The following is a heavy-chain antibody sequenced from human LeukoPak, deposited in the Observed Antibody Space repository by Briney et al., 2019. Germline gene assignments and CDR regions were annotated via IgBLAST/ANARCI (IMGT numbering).Heavy chain of an antibody. Sequence: PGGSLRLSCAASGFTFINDWMHWGRQAPGKGLVWVSRINTDGSTTTYADSVKGRFTISRDNAKNTLYLQMNSLRVEDTAVYYCARGRGGSYHYWGQGTLVTVSS. V-gene: IGHV3-74*01. CDR3: ARGRGGSYHY. D-gene: IGHD1-26*01. CDR1: GFTFINDW. CDR2: INTDGSTT. J-gene: IGHJ4*02.